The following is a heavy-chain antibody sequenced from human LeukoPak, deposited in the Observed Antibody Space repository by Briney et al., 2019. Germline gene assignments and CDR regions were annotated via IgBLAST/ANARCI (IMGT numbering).Heavy chain of an antibody. V-gene: IGHV3-48*04. Sequence: GGSLRLSCAASGFTFSSYSMNWVRQAPGKGLEWVSYISSSSSTIYYADSVKGRFTISRDNAKNSLYLQMNSLRAEDTAVYYCARKDGPYSSGLLGYWGQGTLVTVSS. J-gene: IGHJ4*02. CDR2: ISSSSSTI. D-gene: IGHD6-19*01. CDR3: ARKDGPYSSGLLGY. CDR1: GFTFSSYS.